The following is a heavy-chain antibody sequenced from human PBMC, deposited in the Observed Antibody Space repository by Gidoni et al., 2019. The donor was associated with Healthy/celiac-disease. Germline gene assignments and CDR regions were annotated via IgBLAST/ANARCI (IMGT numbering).Heavy chain of an antibody. CDR1: GFTFSSYA. CDR3: ASPRGGDCYSTVQEPPCYWYFDL. CDR2: ISGSGGST. Sequence: EVQLLESGGGLVQPGGSLRLSCAASGFTFSSYAMSWVRTAPGKGLEWVSAISGSGGSTYYADSVKGRFTISRDNSKNTLYLQMNSRRAEDTAVYYCASPRGGDCYSTVQEPPCYWYFDLWGRGTLVTVSS. V-gene: IGHV3-23*01. J-gene: IGHJ2*01. D-gene: IGHD2-21*02.